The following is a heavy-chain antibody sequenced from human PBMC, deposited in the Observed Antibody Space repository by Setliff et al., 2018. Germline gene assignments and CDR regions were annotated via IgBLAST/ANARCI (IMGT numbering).Heavy chain of an antibody. CDR3: AGQGPIFGSGLIPGFDQ. D-gene: IGHD3-3*01. V-gene: IGHV3-23*01. Sequence: LRLSCAASGLTFNSYAMSWVRQAPGKGLEWVSTVSVSGDNTYYTDSVKGRFTTSRDNSKNTLSLQMSSLRTEDTAIYFCAGQGPIFGSGLIPGFDQWGQGTMVSVSS. J-gene: IGHJ4*02. CDR2: VSVSGDNT. CDR1: GLTFNSYA.